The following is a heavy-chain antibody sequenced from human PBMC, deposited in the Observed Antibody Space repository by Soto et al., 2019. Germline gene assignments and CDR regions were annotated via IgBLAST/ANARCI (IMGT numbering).Heavy chain of an antibody. J-gene: IGHJ4*02. CDR3: ARSGSNVVFDY. V-gene: IGHV3-48*03. D-gene: IGHD5-12*01. CDR2: ITPSGSVV. Sequence: PGDSLKISCAASGFTFSNYEMNWVRQAPGKGLEWVSYITPSGSVVFYADSVKDRFTISRDNAANSLSLQMKNLRAEDTAIYYCARSGSNVVFDYWGQGALVTVSS. CDR1: GFTFSNYE.